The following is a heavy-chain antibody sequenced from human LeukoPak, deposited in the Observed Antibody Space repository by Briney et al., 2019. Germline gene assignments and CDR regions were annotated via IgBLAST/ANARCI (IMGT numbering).Heavy chain of an antibody. CDR3: GRELRSGGLDY. CDR1: GYTFTSFA. D-gene: IGHD2-15*01. Sequence: ASVKVTCKASGYTFTSFALHWVRQAPGQGLEWMGWINIGNGNTKYSQNFQGRVTITRDTSATTMYMELTTLTYEDTAVYYCGRELRSGGLDYWGQGSLVTVSS. J-gene: IGHJ4*02. CDR2: INIGNGNT. V-gene: IGHV1-3*04.